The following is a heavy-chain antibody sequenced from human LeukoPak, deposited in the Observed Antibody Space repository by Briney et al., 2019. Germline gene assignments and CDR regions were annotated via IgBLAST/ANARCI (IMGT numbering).Heavy chain of an antibody. CDR1: GDSINNYF. CDR3: ARHAESGYDRFDH. V-gene: IGHV4-4*07. D-gene: IGHD5-12*01. Sequence: SETLSLTCTVSGDSINNYFLSWIRQPAGKGLEWIGRIDSSGNTNYNPSLTSRVTMSGDTSKNQFSLKLSSVTAADTAVYYCARHAESGYDRFDHWGQGTLVTVSS. J-gene: IGHJ4*02. CDR2: IDSSGNT.